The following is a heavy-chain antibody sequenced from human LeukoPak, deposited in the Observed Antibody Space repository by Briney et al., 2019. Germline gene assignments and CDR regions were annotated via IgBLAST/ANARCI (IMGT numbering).Heavy chain of an antibody. CDR2: MNPNSGNT. J-gene: IGHJ4*02. V-gene: IGHV1-8*03. CDR1: GYTFTSYD. CDR3: ARPKAVAGPEPLDF. D-gene: IGHD6-19*01. Sequence: ASVKVSCKASGYTFTSYDINWVRQATGQGLEWMGWMNPNSGNTGYAQKFQGRVTITRNTSISTAYMELSSLRSEDTALYYCARPKAVAGPEPLDFWGQGTLVTVSS.